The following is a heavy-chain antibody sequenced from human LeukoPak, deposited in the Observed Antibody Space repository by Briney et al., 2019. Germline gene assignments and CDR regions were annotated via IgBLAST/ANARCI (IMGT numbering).Heavy chain of an antibody. D-gene: IGHD1-1*01. CDR1: GFTFSSYA. Sequence: GGSLRLSCAASGFTFSSYAMSWVGQAPGKGLEWVSAISGSGGSTYYADPVKGRFTISRDNSKDTLYLQMDSLRAEATAVYYCAKVLGMVQYFALWSRGTLVTVSS. J-gene: IGHJ2*01. CDR2: ISGSGGST. CDR3: AKVLGMVQYFAL. V-gene: IGHV3-23*01.